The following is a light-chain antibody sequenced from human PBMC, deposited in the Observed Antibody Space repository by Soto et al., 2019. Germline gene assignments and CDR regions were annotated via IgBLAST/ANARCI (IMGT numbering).Light chain of an antibody. CDR1: SSDVGDYNY. J-gene: IGLJ1*01. CDR2: DVS. Sequence: QSVLTQPASVSGSPGQSITISCTGTSSDVGDYNYVSWYQQHPGKAPKLMIFDVSNWPSGVSNRFSGSKSGNTASLTISGLQADYEAEYYCSSYTSSSTRVFGTGTKLTVL. V-gene: IGLV2-14*01. CDR3: SSYTSSSTRV.